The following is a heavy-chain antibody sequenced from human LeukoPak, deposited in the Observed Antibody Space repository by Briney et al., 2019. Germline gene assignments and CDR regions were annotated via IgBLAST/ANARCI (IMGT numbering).Heavy chain of an antibody. J-gene: IGHJ4*02. V-gene: IGHV3-33*01. Sequence: PGGSLRLSCAASGFTFSSYGMHWVRQAPGKGLEWVAVIWYDGSNKYYADSVKGRFTISRDNSKNTLYLQMNSLRAEDTAVYYCAVYCSSTSCYRIERDWGQGTLVTVSS. D-gene: IGHD2-2*01. CDR1: GFTFSSYG. CDR2: IWYDGSNK. CDR3: AVYCSSTSCYRIERD.